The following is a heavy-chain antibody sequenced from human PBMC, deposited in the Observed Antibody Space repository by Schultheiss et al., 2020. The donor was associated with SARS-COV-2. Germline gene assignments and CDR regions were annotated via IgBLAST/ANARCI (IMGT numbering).Heavy chain of an antibody. D-gene: IGHD5-18*01. V-gene: IGHV3-23*01. Sequence: GESLKISCAASGFTFSSYWMHWVRQAPGKGLEWVSAISGSGGSTYYADSVKGRFTISRDNSKNTLYLQMNSLRAEDTAVYYCARTPRYMNFDYWGQGTLVTVSS. J-gene: IGHJ4*02. CDR1: GFTFSSYW. CDR2: ISGSGGST. CDR3: ARTPRYMNFDY.